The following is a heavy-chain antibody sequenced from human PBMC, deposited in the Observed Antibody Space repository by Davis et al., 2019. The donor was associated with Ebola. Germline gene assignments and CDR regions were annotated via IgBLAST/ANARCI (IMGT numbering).Heavy chain of an antibody. CDR2: IFPGDSDT. Sequence: ESLKISCEASGYSFTTYWIVWVRLLPGKGLECMGIIFPGDSDTRYSPSFQGQVTISADKSINTAYLQWSSLKASDTAIYYCARRTNGYNPGGYFDSWGQGTLVTVSS. CDR3: ARRTNGYNPGGYFDS. D-gene: IGHD5-24*01. J-gene: IGHJ4*02. V-gene: IGHV5-51*01. CDR1: GYSFTTYW.